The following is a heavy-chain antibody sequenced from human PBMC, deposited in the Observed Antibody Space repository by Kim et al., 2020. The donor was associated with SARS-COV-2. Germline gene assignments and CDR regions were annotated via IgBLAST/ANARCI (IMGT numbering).Heavy chain of an antibody. CDR2: ISYNGSNK. CDR1: GFTFNTYG. CDR3: AKSFCGSYFGYDY. J-gene: IGHJ4*02. Sequence: GGSLRLSCAASGFTFNTYGMHWVRQAPGKGLEWVSVISYNGSNKYYADSVKGRFTISRDNAKNTLYLQMNSLRIEDTAVYYCAKSFCGSYFGYDYWGQGTLGTASS. D-gene: IGHD1-26*01. V-gene: IGHV3-30*18.